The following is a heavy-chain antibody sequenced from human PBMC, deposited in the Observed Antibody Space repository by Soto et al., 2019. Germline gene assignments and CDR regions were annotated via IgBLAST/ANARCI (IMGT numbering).Heavy chain of an antibody. D-gene: IGHD2-21*02. CDR1: GFTFSSYG. CDR2: ISYDGSNK. CDR3: AEDGTDCGGDCYSEY. V-gene: IGHV3-30*18. J-gene: IGHJ4*02. Sequence: QVQLVESGGGVVQPGRSLRLSCAASGFTFSSYGMHWVRQAPGKGLEWVAVISYDGSNKYYADSVKGRFTISRDNSKNTLYLQMNSLRAEDTAVYYCAEDGTDCGGDCYSEYWGQGTLVTVSS.